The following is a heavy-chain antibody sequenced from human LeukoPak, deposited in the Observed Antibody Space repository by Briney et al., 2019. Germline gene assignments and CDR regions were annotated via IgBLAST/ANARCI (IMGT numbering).Heavy chain of an antibody. CDR2: IIPIFGTA. CDR3: ARDKGHYVWGSYRPPEPLFDI. Sequence: AVKVSCKASGGTFSSYAISWVRQAPGQGREWMGGIIPIFGTANYAQKFQGRVTITADESTSTAYMELSSQRSEDTAVYYCARDKGHYVWGSYRPPEPLFDIWGQGTMVTVSS. CDR1: GGTFSSYA. D-gene: IGHD3-16*02. J-gene: IGHJ3*02. V-gene: IGHV1-69*13.